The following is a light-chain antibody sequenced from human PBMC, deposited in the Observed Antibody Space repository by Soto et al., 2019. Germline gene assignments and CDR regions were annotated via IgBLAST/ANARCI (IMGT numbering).Light chain of an antibody. V-gene: IGKV2-28*01. CDR3: MQALQTPIT. Sequence: DFVMSQSPLSLPVTLGEPASISCRSGQSLQHRNGYNYLAWYLQKPGQSPQLLIYLGSLRASGVPDRFRGSGSGTDFTLKIRRVEAEDVGVYYCMQALQTPITFGQGTRLEIE. J-gene: IGKJ5*01. CDR2: LGS. CDR1: QSLQHRNGYNY.